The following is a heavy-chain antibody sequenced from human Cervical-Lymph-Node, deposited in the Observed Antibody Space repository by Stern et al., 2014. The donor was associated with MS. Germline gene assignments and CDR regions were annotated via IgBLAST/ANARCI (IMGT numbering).Heavy chain of an antibody. CDR1: GFTFSSYA. Sequence: QVQLVESGGGVVQPGRSLRLSCAASGFTFSSYAMHWVRQAPGKGLEWVAVISYDGSNKYYADSVKGRFTISRDNSKNTLYLQMNSLRAEDTAVYYCARDLFVEVGATTGFYYWGQGTLVTVSS. D-gene: IGHD1-26*01. CDR3: ARDLFVEVGATTGFYY. CDR2: ISYDGSNK. V-gene: IGHV3-30-3*01. J-gene: IGHJ4*02.